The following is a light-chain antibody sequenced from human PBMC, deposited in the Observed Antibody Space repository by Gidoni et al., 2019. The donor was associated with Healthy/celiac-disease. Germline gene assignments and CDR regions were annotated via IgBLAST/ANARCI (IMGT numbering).Light chain of an antibody. CDR1: NIGSKS. CDR3: QVWDSSSDHHVV. V-gene: IGLV3-21*02. J-gene: IGLJ2*01. Sequence: SYVLTQPPSVSVTPGQTARITCGGNNIGSKSVHWYQQKPGQAPVLVVYDDSDRPSGTPERFSGSNSGNTATLTISRVEAGDEADYYCQVWDSSSDHHVVFGGGTKLTVL. CDR2: DDS.